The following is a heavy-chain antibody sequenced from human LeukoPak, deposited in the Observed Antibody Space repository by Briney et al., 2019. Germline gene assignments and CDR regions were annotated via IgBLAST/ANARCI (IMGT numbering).Heavy chain of an antibody. V-gene: IGHV3-23*01. Sequence: PGGSLRLSCAASGFTFSSYAMSWVRQAPGKGLDWVSAISGSGGSTYYADSVKGRFTISRDNSKNTLYLQMNSLRAEDTAVYFFEKNTAYDILTGYYSSTYFDYWGQGTLVTVSS. CDR1: GFTFSSYA. D-gene: IGHD3-9*01. CDR3: EKNTAYDILTGYYSSTYFDY. J-gene: IGHJ4*02. CDR2: ISGSGGST.